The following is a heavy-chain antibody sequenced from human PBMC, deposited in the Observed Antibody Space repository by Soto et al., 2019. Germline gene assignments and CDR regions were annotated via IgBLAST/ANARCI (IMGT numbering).Heavy chain of an antibody. CDR1: GYTFTSYT. Sequence: QVQLVQSGAEVKKPGASVKVSCKASGYTFTSYTMHWVRQAPGQSLEWMGWIGGGHGKTKYAQRFQGRVTITKDTSASTSNMELTSLRSEDAAMYYCARYSGNYPDAFDLWGQGTMVTVSS. CDR2: IGGGHGKT. J-gene: IGHJ3*01. V-gene: IGHV1-3*01. CDR3: ARYSGNYPDAFDL. D-gene: IGHD1-26*01.